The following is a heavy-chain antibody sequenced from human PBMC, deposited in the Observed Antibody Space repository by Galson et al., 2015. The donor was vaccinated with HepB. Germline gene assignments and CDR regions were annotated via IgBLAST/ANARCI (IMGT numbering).Heavy chain of an antibody. D-gene: IGHD6-19*01. CDR1: GFTFSSYG. V-gene: IGHV3-33*08. Sequence: SLRLSCAASGFTFSSYGMHWVRQAPGKGLEWVAVIWYDGSNKYYADSVKGRFTISRDNSKNTLYLQMNSLRAEDTAVYYCARDDLTGYSSGWPGDLVGYYYYGMDVWGQGTTVTVSS. J-gene: IGHJ6*02. CDR2: IWYDGSNK. CDR3: ARDDLTGYSSGWPGDLVGYYYYGMDV.